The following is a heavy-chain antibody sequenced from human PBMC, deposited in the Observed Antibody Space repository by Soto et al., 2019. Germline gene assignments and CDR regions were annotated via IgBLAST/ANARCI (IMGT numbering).Heavy chain of an antibody. Sequence: SETLSLTCTVSGGSISSSSYYWGWIRQPPGKGLEWIGSIYYSGSTYYNPSLKSRVTISVDTSKNQFSLKLSSVTAADTAVYYCARHYDFWSGYYRSYYCYGMDVWGQGTTVTVSS. V-gene: IGHV4-39*01. D-gene: IGHD3-3*01. CDR2: IYYSGST. CDR1: GGSISSSSYY. CDR3: ARHYDFWSGYYRSYYCYGMDV. J-gene: IGHJ6*02.